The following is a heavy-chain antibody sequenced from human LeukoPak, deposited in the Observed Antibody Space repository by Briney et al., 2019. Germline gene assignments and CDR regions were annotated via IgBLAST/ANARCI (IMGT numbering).Heavy chain of an antibody. Sequence: PGGSLRLSCAAFGSTFSSYAMGWVRQAPGKGLEWVSAISGSGGDTYYADSVKGRFTFSRDNSKNTLYLQMNSLRPEDTALYYCAKAVWFGEFDYYFFGLDVWGQGTTVTVSS. J-gene: IGHJ6*02. CDR3: AKAVWFGEFDYYFFGLDV. V-gene: IGHV3-23*01. D-gene: IGHD3-10*01. CDR2: ISGSGGDT. CDR1: GSTFSSYA.